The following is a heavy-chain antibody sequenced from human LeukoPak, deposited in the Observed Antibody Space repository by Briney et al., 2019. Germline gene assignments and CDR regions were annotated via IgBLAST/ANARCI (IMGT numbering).Heavy chain of an antibody. CDR1: GGSISSGDYY. Sequence: SETLSLTCTVSGGSISSGDYYWSWIRQPPGKGLEWIGYIYYSGSTYYNPSLKSRVTISVDTSKNQFSLKLSSVTAADTAVYYCARGVQRFYFDYWGQGTLVTVPS. CDR3: ARGVQRFYFDY. D-gene: IGHD3-10*01. CDR2: IYYSGST. V-gene: IGHV4-30-4*01. J-gene: IGHJ4*02.